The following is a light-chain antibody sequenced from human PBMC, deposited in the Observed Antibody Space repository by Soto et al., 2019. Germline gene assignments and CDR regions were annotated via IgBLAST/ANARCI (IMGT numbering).Light chain of an antibody. CDR2: GNS. J-gene: IGLJ1*01. V-gene: IGLV1-40*01. Sequence: QAVVTQPPSVSGAPGQRVTISCTGSSSNIGAGYDVHWYQQLPGTAPKLLIYGNSNRPSGVPDRFSGSKSGTSASLAITGLQAEDEADYYCQSYDSSLSGSSVFGPGTKVIVL. CDR1: SSNIGAGYD. CDR3: QSYDSSLSGSSV.